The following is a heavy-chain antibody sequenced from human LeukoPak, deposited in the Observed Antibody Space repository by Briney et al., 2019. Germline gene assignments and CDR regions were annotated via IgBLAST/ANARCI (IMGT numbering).Heavy chain of an antibody. CDR1: GFTFSRYW. D-gene: IGHD1-26*01. J-gene: IGHJ4*02. Sequence: GGSLRLSCAASGFTFSRYWMSWVRQAPGKGLEWVASINQDESAKFYVDSVKGRFTISRDNAKNSLYLQMNSLRAEDTAVYYCARRRYSGSSQHFDYWGLGTLVTVSS. CDR2: INQDESAK. V-gene: IGHV3-7*01. CDR3: ARRRYSGSSQHFDY.